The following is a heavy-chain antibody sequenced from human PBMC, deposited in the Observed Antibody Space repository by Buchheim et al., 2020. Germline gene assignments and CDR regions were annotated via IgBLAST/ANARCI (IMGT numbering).Heavy chain of an antibody. V-gene: IGHV3-30*18. CDR2: ISYDGREK. J-gene: IGHJ6*02. Sequence: QVHLVESGGGVVQPGGSLRLSCAASGFTFSASGLYWVRQAPGKGLEWVAVISYDGREKYYADSVKGRFTVSRDDSKNTVFLQMNSLRGEDTAVYYCAKANYRYMDYFYGIGVWGQGTT. CDR3: AKANYRYMDYFYGIGV. CDR1: GFTFSASG. D-gene: IGHD3-10*01.